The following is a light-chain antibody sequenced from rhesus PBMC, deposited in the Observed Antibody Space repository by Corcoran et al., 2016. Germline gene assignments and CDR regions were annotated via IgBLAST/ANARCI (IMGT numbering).Light chain of an antibody. J-gene: IGKJ3*01. CDR2: KAS. V-gene: IGKV1-21*01. CDR3: QQYNSAPFT. CDR1: QGISSW. Sequence: DIQMTQSPSSLSASVGDRVTITCRASQGISSWLAWYQQKPGKAPKLLIYKASSLQRGVPSRVSGTGSRTDFTLPIRSLQPEDFATYYCQQYNSAPFTFGPGTKLDIK.